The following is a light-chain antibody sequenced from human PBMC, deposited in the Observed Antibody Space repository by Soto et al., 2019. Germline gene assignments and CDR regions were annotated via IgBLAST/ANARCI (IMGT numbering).Light chain of an antibody. CDR1: SSDVGGYNY. V-gene: IGLV2-11*01. CDR2: DVS. Sequence: QSALTQARSVSGCPGQSVTISCTGTSSDVGGYNYVSWYQQHPGKAPKLMIYDVSKRPSGVPDRFSGSKSGNTASLTISGLQAEDEADYYCCSYVGSYKVFGTGTKLTVL. J-gene: IGLJ1*01. CDR3: CSYVGSYKV.